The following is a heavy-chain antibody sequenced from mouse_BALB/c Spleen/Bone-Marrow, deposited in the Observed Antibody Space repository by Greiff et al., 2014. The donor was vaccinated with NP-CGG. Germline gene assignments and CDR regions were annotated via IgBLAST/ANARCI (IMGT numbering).Heavy chain of an antibody. J-gene: IGHJ4*01. CDR1: GYTFTNYW. CDR3: ARGGVYYYAMDY. V-gene: IGHV1-69*02. Sequence: QVQLKESGAELVKPGASVKLSCKASGYTFTNYWMHWVKQRPGQGLEWIGEIDPSDSYSNYNQNFKGKATLTVDKSSSTAYMQLTSLTSEDSAVYYCARGGVYYYAMDYWGQGTSVTVSS. CDR2: IDPSDSYS.